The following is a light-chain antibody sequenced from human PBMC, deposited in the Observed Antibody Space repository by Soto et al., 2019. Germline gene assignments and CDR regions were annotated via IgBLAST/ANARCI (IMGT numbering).Light chain of an antibody. Sequence: EIVLTQSPATLSLSPGERATLSCRASQSVTNSLAWYQQKPGQAPRLLIYDASNRATGIPTRFSGSGSGTDFTLTISNLEPEDFAVYYCQQHFSWPLTFGGGTKVEIK. CDR3: QQHFSWPLT. V-gene: IGKV3-11*01. CDR2: DAS. CDR1: QSVTNS. J-gene: IGKJ4*01.